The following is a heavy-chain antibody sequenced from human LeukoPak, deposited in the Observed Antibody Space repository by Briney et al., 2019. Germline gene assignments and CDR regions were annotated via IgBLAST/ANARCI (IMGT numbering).Heavy chain of an antibody. V-gene: IGHV1-2*02. Sequence: ASVKVSCKASGYTFTGYYMHWVRQAPGQGLEWMGWINPNSGGTNYAQKFQGRVTMTRDTSISTAYMELSRLRSDDTAVYYCARDNSKTYFHYGMDVWGQGTTVTVSS. CDR2: INPNSGGT. CDR1: GYTFTGYY. CDR3: ARDNSKTYFHYGMDV. J-gene: IGHJ6*02. D-gene: IGHD4-23*01.